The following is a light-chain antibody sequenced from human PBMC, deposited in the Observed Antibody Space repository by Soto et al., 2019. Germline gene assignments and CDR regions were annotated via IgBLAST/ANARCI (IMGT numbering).Light chain of an antibody. V-gene: IGLV2-8*01. CDR2: EVS. J-gene: IGLJ2*01. CDR1: SSDVGGYNY. Sequence: QSALTQPPSASGSPGQSVTISCTGTSSDVGGYNYVSWYQQHPGKAPKLIIYEVSKRPSGVPDHFSGSKSGNTASPTVSGLQADDEADYYCSSFGGSNHVVFGGGTKVTVL. CDR3: SSFGGSNHVV.